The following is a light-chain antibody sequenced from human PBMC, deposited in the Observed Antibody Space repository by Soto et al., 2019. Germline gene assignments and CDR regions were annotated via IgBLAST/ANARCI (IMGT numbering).Light chain of an antibody. V-gene: IGKV3-11*01. J-gene: IGKJ5*01. CDR1: QTVRNNY. CDR2: DAS. CDR3: QQRKVWPPIT. Sequence: EFVLTQSPGTLSLSPGERATLSCRSSQTVRNNYLAWYQQKPGQSPRLVIFDASNRANGVPARFGGSGSGTDFTFTINTLEPEDFAVYYCQQRKVWPPITFGQGTRLEIK.